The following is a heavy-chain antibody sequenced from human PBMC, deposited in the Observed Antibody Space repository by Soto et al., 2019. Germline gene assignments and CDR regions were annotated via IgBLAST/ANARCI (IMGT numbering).Heavy chain of an antibody. CDR2: IWYDGSNK. CDR1: GFTFSSYG. CDR3: ARDLSEFDSSGSLDY. D-gene: IGHD3-22*01. J-gene: IGHJ4*02. V-gene: IGHV3-33*01. Sequence: GGSLRLSCAASGFTFSSYGMHWVRQAPGKGLEWVAVIWYDGSNKYYADPVKGRFTISRDNSKNTLYLQMNSLRAEDTAVYYCARDLSEFDSSGSLDYWGQGTLVTVSS.